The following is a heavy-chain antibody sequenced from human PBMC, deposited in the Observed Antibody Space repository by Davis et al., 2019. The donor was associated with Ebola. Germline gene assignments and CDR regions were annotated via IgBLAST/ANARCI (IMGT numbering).Heavy chain of an antibody. D-gene: IGHD2-15*01. J-gene: IGHJ3*02. CDR1: GGSISSYY. V-gene: IGHV4-59*12. Sequence: MPSETLSLTCTVSGGSISSYYWSWIRQPPGKGLEWIGYIYYSGSTNYNPSLKSRVTISVDTSKNQFSLKLSSVTAADTAVYYCAREVVVAGWGAFDIWGQGTMVTVSS. CDR2: IYYSGST. CDR3: AREVVVAGWGAFDI.